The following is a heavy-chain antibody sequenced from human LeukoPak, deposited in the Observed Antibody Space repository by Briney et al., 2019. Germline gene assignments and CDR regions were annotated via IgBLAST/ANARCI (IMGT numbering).Heavy chain of an antibody. CDR3: ARVSAAGMEFHYGMDV. J-gene: IGHJ6*02. CDR2: IHYSEST. V-gene: IGHV4-59*01. Sequence: SETLSLTCSVSGGPIRSYYWSWMRQPPGKGLEGIGNIHYSESTNFNPSLKSRVAIAVGTSKNQFSLSMRSVAAAATAVYYCARVSAAGMEFHYGMDVWGQGTTVFVSS. CDR1: GGPIRSYY. D-gene: IGHD6-13*01.